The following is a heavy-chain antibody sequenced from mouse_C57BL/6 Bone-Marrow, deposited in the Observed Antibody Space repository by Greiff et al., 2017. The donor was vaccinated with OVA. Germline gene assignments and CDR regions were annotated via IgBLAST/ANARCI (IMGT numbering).Heavy chain of an antibody. CDR3: ARWGTTGGFDV. CDR1: GYTFTSYW. V-gene: IGHV1-7*01. CDR2: INPSRGST. D-gene: IGHD1-1*01. Sequence: VQLQQSGAELAKPGASVQLSCKASGYTFTSYWMHWVKQRPGQGLEWIRYINPSRGSTKYNQKFKDKATLTADKSSSTAYMQLSSLTYEDSAVYYCARWGTTGGFDVWGTGTTVTVSS. J-gene: IGHJ1*03.